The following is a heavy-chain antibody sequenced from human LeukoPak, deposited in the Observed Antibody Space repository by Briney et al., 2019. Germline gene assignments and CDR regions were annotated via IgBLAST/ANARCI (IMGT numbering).Heavy chain of an antibody. CDR1: GFTFSSYA. CDR3: AKDSSGYYPDY. CDR2: ISGSGGST. V-gene: IGHV3-23*01. Sequence: GGSLRLSCAASGFTFSSYAMHWVRQAPGKGLEWVAVISGSGGSTYYADSVKGRFTISRDNSKNTLYLQMNSLRAEDTAVYYCAKDSSGYYPDYWGQGTLVTVSS. D-gene: IGHD3-22*01. J-gene: IGHJ4*02.